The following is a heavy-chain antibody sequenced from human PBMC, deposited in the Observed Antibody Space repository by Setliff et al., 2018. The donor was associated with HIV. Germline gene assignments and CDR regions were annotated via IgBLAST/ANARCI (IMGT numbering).Heavy chain of an antibody. J-gene: IGHJ3*02. Sequence: SETLSLTCTVSGGSISSGSYFWNWIRQPAGKGLEWIGRIYSSGITNYNPSLKSRLTISLDTSKNQFSLQVTSVTAADTAVYYCATGQWLRGAFDIWGQGTMVTVSS. CDR2: IYSSGIT. V-gene: IGHV4-61*02. CDR3: ATGQWLRGAFDI. D-gene: IGHD6-19*01. CDR1: GGSISSGSYF.